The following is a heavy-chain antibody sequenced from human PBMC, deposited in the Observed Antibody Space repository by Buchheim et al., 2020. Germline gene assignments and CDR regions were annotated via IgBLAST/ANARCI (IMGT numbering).Heavy chain of an antibody. D-gene: IGHD3-22*01. Sequence: EVQLVESGGGLVQPGGSLRLSCAASGFTVSSNYMSWVRQAPGKGLEWVSVIYSGGSTYYADSVKGSFTISRDNSKNTLYLQMNSLRAEDTAVYYCAREEDYYDSSGQPLWGQGTL. CDR2: IYSGGST. CDR3: AREEDYYDSSGQPL. J-gene: IGHJ4*02. CDR1: GFTVSSNY. V-gene: IGHV3-66*01.